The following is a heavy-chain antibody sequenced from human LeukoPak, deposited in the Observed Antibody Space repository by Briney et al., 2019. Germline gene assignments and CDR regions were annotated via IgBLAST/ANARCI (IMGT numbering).Heavy chain of an antibody. V-gene: IGHV1-69*13. J-gene: IGHJ6*04. D-gene: IGHD2-2*01. CDR1: GGTFSGYA. CDR2: IIPIFGTA. Sequence: SVKVSCKASGGTFSGYAISWVRQAPGQGLEWMGGIIPIFGTANYAQKFQGRVTITADEPTSTAYMELSSLRSEDTAVYYCARAGVVVPAARNYYYGMDVWGKGTTVTVSS. CDR3: ARAGVVVPAARNYYYGMDV.